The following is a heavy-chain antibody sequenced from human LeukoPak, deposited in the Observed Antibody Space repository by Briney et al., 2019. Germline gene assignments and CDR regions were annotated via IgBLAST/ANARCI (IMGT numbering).Heavy chain of an antibody. D-gene: IGHD2-15*01. CDR1: GFTFSSYG. CDR2: IRYDGSNK. J-gene: IGHJ4*02. CDR3: AKDPGVVVVSATLDY. V-gene: IGHV3-30*02. Sequence: GGSLRLSCAASGFTFSSYGMHWVRQAPGKGLEWVAFIRYDGSNKYYADSVKGRFTISRDNSKNTLYLQMNSLRAEDTAVYYCAKDPGVVVVSATLDYWGQGTLVTVSS.